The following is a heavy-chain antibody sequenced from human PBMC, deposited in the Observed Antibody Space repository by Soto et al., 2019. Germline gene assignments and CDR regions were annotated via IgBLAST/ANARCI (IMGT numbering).Heavy chain of an antibody. CDR3: ARALHAYYYGMDV. CDR1: GGSISSGDYY. CDR2: IYYSGST. Sequence: SETLSLTCTVSGGSISSGDYYWSWIRQPPGKGLEWIGYIYYSGSTYYNPSLKSRVTISVDTSKNQFSLKLSSVTAADTAVYYCARALHAYYYGMDVWGQGTTVTVSS. V-gene: IGHV4-30-4*01. J-gene: IGHJ6*02.